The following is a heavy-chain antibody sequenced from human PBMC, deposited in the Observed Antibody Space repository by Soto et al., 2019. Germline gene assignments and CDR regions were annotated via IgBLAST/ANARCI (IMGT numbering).Heavy chain of an antibody. Sequence: SESPAITFAAYGGSFVGYDCGWALHHPGKGLEWIGEINHSGSTNYNPSLKSRVTISVDTSKNQFSLKLSSVTAADTAVYYCARGHGDPAGGNTGDYWGQGTLVTVSS. CDR2: INHSGST. J-gene: IGHJ4*02. CDR3: ARGHGDPAGGNTGDY. V-gene: IGHV4-34*01. CDR1: GGSFVGYD. D-gene: IGHD2-15*01.